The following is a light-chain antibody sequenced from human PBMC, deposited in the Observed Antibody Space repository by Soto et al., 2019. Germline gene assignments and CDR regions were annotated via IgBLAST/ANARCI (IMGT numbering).Light chain of an antibody. CDR3: QQYDNLPSYT. CDR2: RAS. CDR1: QDISNY. V-gene: IGKV1-33*01. Sequence: DIQMSQSPSSLSASVGDRVTITCQASQDISNYLNWYQHKPGKAPKLLIFRASNLETGVPSRFSGGGSGTQFTFIISSPQPEDIATYYCQQYDNLPSYTFGPGTKLEIK. J-gene: IGKJ2*01.